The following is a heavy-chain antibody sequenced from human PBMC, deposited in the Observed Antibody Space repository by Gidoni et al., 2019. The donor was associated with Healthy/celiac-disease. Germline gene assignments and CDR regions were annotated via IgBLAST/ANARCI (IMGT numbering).Heavy chain of an antibody. CDR3: ARGSSKDYDFWSGYYSMGYFDY. Sequence: QVQLQPWGAGMLKPSETLSLTCAVYGWSSSGYYWSWIRKPPGKGLEWIGESNHSGSSNYNPSLKSRVTISVDTSKNQFSLKLSSVTAADTAVYYCARGSSKDYDFWSGYYSMGYFDYWGQGTLVTVSS. CDR2: SNHSGSS. D-gene: IGHD3-3*01. V-gene: IGHV4-34*01. CDR1: GWSSSGYY. J-gene: IGHJ4*02.